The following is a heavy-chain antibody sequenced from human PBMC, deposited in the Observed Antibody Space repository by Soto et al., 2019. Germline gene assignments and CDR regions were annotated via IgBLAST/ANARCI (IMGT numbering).Heavy chain of an antibody. D-gene: IGHD6-25*01. Sequence: PSETLPLTWTVSGGSISTYYWSWIRQPPGKGLEWIGYIYYDGSTSYNPSLRSRVTISVDTSKNQFSLILSSVTSADTAVYYCARDQLSSGLYVWFDPWGQGTLVTVSS. CDR1: GGSISTYY. V-gene: IGHV4-59*01. J-gene: IGHJ5*02. CDR3: ARDQLSSGLYVWFDP. CDR2: IYYDGST.